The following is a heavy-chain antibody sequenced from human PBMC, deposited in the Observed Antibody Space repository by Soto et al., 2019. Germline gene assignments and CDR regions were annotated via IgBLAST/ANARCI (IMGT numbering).Heavy chain of an antibody. CDR1: GFTFTSSA. V-gene: IGHV1-58*01. D-gene: IGHD3-10*01. J-gene: IGHJ6*02. CDR3: AADYGPMVRGGPRDPYYHYGMDV. Sequence: GASVKVSCKASGFTFTSSAVQWVRQARGQRLEWIGWIVVGSGNTNYAQKFQERVTITRDMSTSTAYMELSSLRSEDTGVYYCAADYGPMVRGGPRDPYYHYGMDVCGQGTTVTVSS. CDR2: IVVGSGNT.